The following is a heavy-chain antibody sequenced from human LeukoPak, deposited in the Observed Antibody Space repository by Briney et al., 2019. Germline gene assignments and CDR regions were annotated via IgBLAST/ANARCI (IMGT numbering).Heavy chain of an antibody. CDR1: RFTFSKTF. CDR3: TSGSYYGAGSFDI. CDR2: IRSATAGGTT. D-gene: IGHD1-26*01. Sequence: GGSLTLSCAAYRFTFSKTFMSCVRQAPGKGLEWVARIRSATAGGTTEYAAPVEGRFIVSRDDSKSTLYLQLNSLKIEDTAIYYCTSGSYYGAGSFDIWGQGVMVTVSS. V-gene: IGHV3-15*01. J-gene: IGHJ3*02.